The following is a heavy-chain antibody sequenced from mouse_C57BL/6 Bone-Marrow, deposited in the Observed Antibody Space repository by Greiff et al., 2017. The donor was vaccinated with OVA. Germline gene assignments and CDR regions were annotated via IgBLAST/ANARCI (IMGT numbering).Heavy chain of an antibody. CDR3: ARDYGSSYGWYFDV. V-gene: IGHV5-4*01. J-gene: IGHJ1*03. CDR1: GFTFSSYA. CDR2: ISDGGSYT. Sequence: VQLKESGGGLVKPGGSLKLSCAASGFTFSSYAMSWVRQTPEKRLEWVATISDGGSYTYYPDNVKGRFTISRDNAKNNLYLQMSHLKSEDTAMYYCARDYGSSYGWYFDVWGTGTTVTVSS. D-gene: IGHD1-1*01.